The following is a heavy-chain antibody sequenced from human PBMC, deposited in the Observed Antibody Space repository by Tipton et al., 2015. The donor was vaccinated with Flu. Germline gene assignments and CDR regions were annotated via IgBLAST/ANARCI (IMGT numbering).Heavy chain of an antibody. D-gene: IGHD3-22*01. CDR2: INYSGGA. CDR1: IGSFSINTFY. Sequence: TLSLTCSASIGSFSINTFYWGWIRQPPGKGLEWIGTINYSGGANYNPSLESRVTISVDSSKKKFSLKLTSVTAADTAVYYCARDPAGYYDNSAYNIFDSWGQGALVTVSS. J-gene: IGHJ4*02. V-gene: IGHV4-39*07. CDR3: ARDPAGYYDNSAYNIFDS.